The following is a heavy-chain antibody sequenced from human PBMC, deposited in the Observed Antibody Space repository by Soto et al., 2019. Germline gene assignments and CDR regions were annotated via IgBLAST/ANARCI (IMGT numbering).Heavy chain of an antibody. J-gene: IGHJ6*02. V-gene: IGHV3-21*01. Sequence: EVHLVESGGGLVKPGGSLRLSCAVSGFTFSSCTMNWVRQAPGKGLEWVSSISPSNSHIYYADSVKVRFTISRDNAKNALFLQMNSLRAEDKAVYYCSGCSGGACHQNYGMVVWGQGTTVTVSS. CDR1: GFTFSSCT. CDR3: SGCSGGACHQNYGMVV. CDR2: ISPSNSHI. D-gene: IGHD2-15*01.